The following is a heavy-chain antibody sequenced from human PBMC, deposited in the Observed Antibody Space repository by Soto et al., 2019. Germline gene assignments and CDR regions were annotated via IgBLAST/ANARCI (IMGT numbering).Heavy chain of an antibody. CDR3: ARMGLHLGELSRNWFDP. CDR1: GGSINSDEFY. J-gene: IGHJ5*02. Sequence: QVQLQESGPGLVKPSQTLSLTCSLSGGSINSDEFYWTWIRQFPGKGLEWIGYIYSSGRTHYNPSLKSLINISLDTSNNLLSLRLSSVTAADTAVYYCARMGLHLGELSRNWFDPWGRGTLVTVSS. D-gene: IGHD3-16*02. CDR2: IYSSGRT. V-gene: IGHV4-31*01.